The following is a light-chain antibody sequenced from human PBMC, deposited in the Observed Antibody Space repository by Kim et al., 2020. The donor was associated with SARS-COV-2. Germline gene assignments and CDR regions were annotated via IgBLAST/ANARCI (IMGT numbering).Light chain of an antibody. V-gene: IGKV3-15*01. CDR2: GAT. Sequence: EIVMTQSPPTLSVSPEDRATLSCRASQDITNSLAWYQQKPGQAPRLLIYGATTRATGVPVRFSGRQSGTEFTLTISSLQSEDFAVYYCQQYRTWPLFGPGTKLEI. J-gene: IGKJ2*01. CDR3: QQYRTWPL. CDR1: QDITNS.